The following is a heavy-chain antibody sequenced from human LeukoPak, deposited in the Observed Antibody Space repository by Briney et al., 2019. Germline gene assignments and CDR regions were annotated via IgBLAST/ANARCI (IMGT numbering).Heavy chain of an antibody. CDR3: AKEMGRSSSRWYSCDY. J-gene: IGHJ4*02. D-gene: IGHD6-13*01. CDR2: ISWNSGSI. Sequence: GGSLRLSCAAHSFTFDDCAMHWVRHAPGKGLEWVSGISWNSGSIGYADSVKGRFTISRDNAKNSLYLQMNSLRAEDMALYYCAKEMGRSSSRWYSCDYWGQGTLVTVSS. CDR1: SFTFDDCA. V-gene: IGHV3-9*03.